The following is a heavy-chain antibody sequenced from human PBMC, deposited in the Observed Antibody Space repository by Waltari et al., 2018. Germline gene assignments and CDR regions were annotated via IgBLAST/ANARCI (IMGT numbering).Heavy chain of an antibody. V-gene: IGHV1-2*06. CDR2: INPNSGGT. D-gene: IGHD6-19*01. CDR1: GYTFTGYY. CDR3: ARVSGGWYISPFDS. J-gene: IGHJ4*02. Sequence: QVQLVQSGAEVKKPGASVKVSCKASGYTFTGYYMHWVRQAPGQGLEWMGRINPNSGGTNYAQKFQGRVTMTRDTSISTAYMELSRLRSHDTAVYYCARVSGGWYISPFDSWGPGTLVTVSS.